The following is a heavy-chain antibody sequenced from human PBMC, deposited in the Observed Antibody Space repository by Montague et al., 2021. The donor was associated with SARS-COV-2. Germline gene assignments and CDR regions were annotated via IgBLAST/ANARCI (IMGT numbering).Heavy chain of an antibody. Sequence: TLSLTCTVSGGSISSGNYYWSWIRQPAGKGLEWIGRIYTSGSTNYNPSLKSRVTISADTTKNQFSLKLNSVTAADTAVYYCARDRGLGVAENFDCWGQGTLVTVSS. CDR3: ARDRGLGVAENFDC. CDR1: GGSISSGNYY. V-gene: IGHV4-61*02. CDR2: IYTSGST. D-gene: IGHD3-10*01. J-gene: IGHJ4*02.